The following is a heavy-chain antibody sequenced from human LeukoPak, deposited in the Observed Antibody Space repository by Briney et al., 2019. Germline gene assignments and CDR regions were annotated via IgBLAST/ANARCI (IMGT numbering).Heavy chain of an antibody. J-gene: IGHJ4*02. Sequence: GGSLRLSCAASGFTFSSYGMNWVRQAPGKGLDWVSFFSDSSTTIYYADSVKGRFTISRDNAKNSLYLQMNSLRAEDTAVYYCAREHTPYGSGCTAAYWGQGTLVTVSS. V-gene: IGHV3-48*01. CDR3: AREHTPYGSGCTAAY. CDR1: GFTFSSYG. CDR2: FSDSSTTI. D-gene: IGHD6-19*01.